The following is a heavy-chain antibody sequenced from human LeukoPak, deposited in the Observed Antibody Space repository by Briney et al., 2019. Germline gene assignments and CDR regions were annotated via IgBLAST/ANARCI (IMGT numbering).Heavy chain of an antibody. CDR3: ARPLIPVAEDAFDI. D-gene: IGHD6-19*01. V-gene: IGHV5-51*01. Sequence: GESLKISCKGSGYRFTNYWIGWARQMPGKGLELMGIIYPGDSDTKYSPSFQGQVTISADKSISTAYLQWNSLKTSDTAMYYCARPLIPVAEDAFDIWGQGTMVTVSS. J-gene: IGHJ3*02. CDR1: GYRFTNYW. CDR2: IYPGDSDT.